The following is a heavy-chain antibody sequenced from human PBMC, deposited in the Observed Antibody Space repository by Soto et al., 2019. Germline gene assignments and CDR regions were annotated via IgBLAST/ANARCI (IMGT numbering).Heavy chain of an antibody. J-gene: IGHJ4*02. CDR3: ARGNTDCSGGSCYSGAFDY. V-gene: IGHV1-69*02. D-gene: IGHD2-15*01. Sequence: SVKVSCKASGGTFSSYTISWVRQAPGQGLEWMGKIIPILGIANYAQKFQGRVTITADKSTSTAYMELSSLRSEDTAVYYCARGNTDCSGGSCYSGAFDYWGQGTLVTVSS. CDR2: IIPILGIA. CDR1: GGTFSSYT.